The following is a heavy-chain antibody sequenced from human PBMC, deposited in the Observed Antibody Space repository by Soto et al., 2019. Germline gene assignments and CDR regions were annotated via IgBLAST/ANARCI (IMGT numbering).Heavy chain of an antibody. CDR2: ISYSGST. CDR3: AREGLTVDNYEYSDLDA. V-gene: IGHV4-59*01. CDR1: GASISSYY. Sequence: PSVTLSLTCTVTGASISSYYWSWIRQPPGKGLEWIGYISYSGSTNYNPSLKSRVTISVDTSKNQFSLKLSSVTAADTAVYYCAREGLTVDNYEYSDLDAWGQETTVPISS. J-gene: IGHJ6*02. D-gene: IGHD1-20*01.